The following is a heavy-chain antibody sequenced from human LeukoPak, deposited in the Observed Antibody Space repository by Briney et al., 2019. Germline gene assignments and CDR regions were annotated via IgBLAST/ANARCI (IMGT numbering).Heavy chain of an antibody. D-gene: IGHD6-19*01. V-gene: IGHV3-23*01. Sequence: GGSLRLSCAASGFTFSNYAMSWVRQAPGKGLEWVSAISGSGGNTYYADSVKGRFTISRDNSKNTLYLQMNSLRAEDTAVYYCEANSSGWYSDYYFDYWGQGTLVTVSS. CDR3: EANSSGWYSDYYFDY. CDR2: ISGSGGNT. J-gene: IGHJ4*02. CDR1: GFTFSNYA.